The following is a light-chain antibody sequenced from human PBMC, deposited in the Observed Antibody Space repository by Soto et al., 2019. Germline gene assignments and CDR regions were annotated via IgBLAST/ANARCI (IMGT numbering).Light chain of an antibody. CDR2: GAS. CDR1: QSVSSSH. V-gene: IGKV3-20*01. CDR3: PEYVVSPLT. Sequence: EVVLTQSPGTLSLSPGERATLSCRASQSVSSSHLAWYQQKPGQAPRLLIYGASSRATGVPDRFSGSGSGTDFTLTVNSLETEEFAVYVCPEYVVSPLTFGGGTKVELK. J-gene: IGKJ4*01.